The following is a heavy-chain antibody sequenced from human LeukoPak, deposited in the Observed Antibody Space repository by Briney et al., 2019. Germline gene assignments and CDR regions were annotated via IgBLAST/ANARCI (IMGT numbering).Heavy chain of an antibody. J-gene: IGHJ3*02. CDR2: SSTSGSTI. V-gene: IGHV3-11*01. CDR1: GFTFSDFH. Sequence: GGSLRLPCAASGFTFSDFHMCWIRQAPGKGLEWVSFSSTSGSTIFYADSVKGRFTISRDNAKNPLYLQMNSLRAEDTAVYYCARERADALDIWGPGTMVTVSS. CDR3: ARERADALDI.